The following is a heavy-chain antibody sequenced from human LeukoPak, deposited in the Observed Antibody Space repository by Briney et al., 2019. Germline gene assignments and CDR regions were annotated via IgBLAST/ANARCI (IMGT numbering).Heavy chain of an antibody. V-gene: IGHV1-69*08. D-gene: IGHD1-1*01. CDR2: IIPVLGSV. CDR1: GGTFTKWT. CDR3: ASATSWNWFDP. J-gene: IGHJ5*02. Sequence: GSSVKVSCKASGGTFTKWTLNWVRQAPGQGPEWMGRIIPVLGSVNYAPKFQDRVTMTADKGTAYMELSDLRSEDMAVYYCASATSWNWFDPWGQGTLVIVSA.